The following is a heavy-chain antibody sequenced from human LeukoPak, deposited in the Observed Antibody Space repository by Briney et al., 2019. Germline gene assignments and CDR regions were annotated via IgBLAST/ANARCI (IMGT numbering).Heavy chain of an antibody. Sequence: QPSETLSLTCTVSGGSIRNYYWSWIRQPPGKGLEWIGEINHSGSTKYNPSLKSRVTISVDTSKNQFSLKLSSVTAADTAVYYCARADYSSTWSHDYYYMDVWGKGTTVTVSS. CDR1: GGSIRNYY. CDR2: INHSGST. D-gene: IGHD6-13*01. CDR3: ARADYSSTWSHDYYYMDV. V-gene: IGHV4-34*01. J-gene: IGHJ6*03.